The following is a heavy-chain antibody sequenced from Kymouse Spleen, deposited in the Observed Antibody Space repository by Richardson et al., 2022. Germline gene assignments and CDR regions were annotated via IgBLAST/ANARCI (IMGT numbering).Heavy chain of an antibody. J-gene: IGHJ6*02. CDR2: INHSGST. D-gene: IGHD3-10*01. CDR3: ARLKIHYYGSGSSYYYYGMDV. CDR1: GGSFSGYY. Sequence: QVQLQQWGAGLLKPSETLSLTCAVYGGSFSGYYWSWIRQPPGKGLEWIGEINHSGSTNYNPSLKSRVTISVDTSKNQFSLKLSSVTAADTAVYYCARLKIHYYGSGSSYYYYGMDVWGQGTTVTVSS. V-gene: IGHV4-34*01.